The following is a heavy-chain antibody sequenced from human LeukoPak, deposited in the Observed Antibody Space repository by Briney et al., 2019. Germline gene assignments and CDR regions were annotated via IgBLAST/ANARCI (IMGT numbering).Heavy chain of an antibody. CDR2: IGTAADT. CDR1: GFTFSSYD. J-gene: IGHJ3*02. Sequence: PGGSLRLSCAASGFTFSSYDMHWVRQVTGERLEWVSAIGTAADTYYPGSVKGRFTISRENAKNSLYLQMNSLRDGDTAVYYCARGGPLIAAGDADAFDIWGQGTLVTVSS. D-gene: IGHD6-13*01. V-gene: IGHV3-13*04. CDR3: ARGGPLIAAGDADAFDI.